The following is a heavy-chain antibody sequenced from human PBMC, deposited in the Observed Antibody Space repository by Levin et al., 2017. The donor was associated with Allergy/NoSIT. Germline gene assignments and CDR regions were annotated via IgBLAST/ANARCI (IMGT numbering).Heavy chain of an antibody. D-gene: IGHD6-13*01. J-gene: IGHJ6*02. V-gene: IGHV3-74*01. CDR1: GFTFSSYW. Sequence: ESLKISCAASGFTFSSYWMHWVRQAPGKGLVWVSRINSDGSSTSYADSVKGRFTISRDNAKNTLYLQMNSLRAEDTAVYYCARDLGCSSCYGMDVWGQGTTVTVSS. CDR3: ARDLGCSSCYGMDV. CDR2: INSDGSST.